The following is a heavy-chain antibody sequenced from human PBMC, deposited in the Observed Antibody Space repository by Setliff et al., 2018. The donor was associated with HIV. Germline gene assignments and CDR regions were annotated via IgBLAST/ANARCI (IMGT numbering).Heavy chain of an antibody. V-gene: IGHV1-69*10. CDR2: IIPILGIA. CDR1: GGTFSSYA. J-gene: IGHJ4*02. CDR3: ARGYYNSGNYFEY. D-gene: IGHD1-20*01. Sequence: SVKVSCKASGGTFSSYAISWVRQAPGQGLEWMGGIIPILGIANYAQKFQGRVAITRDTSASTAYMELSSLGSEDTAVYYCARGYYNSGNYFEYWGQGTLVTVSS.